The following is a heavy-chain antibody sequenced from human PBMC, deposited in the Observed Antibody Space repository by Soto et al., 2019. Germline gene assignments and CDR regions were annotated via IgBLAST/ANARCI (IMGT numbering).Heavy chain of an antibody. J-gene: IGHJ4*02. D-gene: IGHD1-26*01. CDR3: AKDYSGSFN. CDR2: ISFSGGST. Sequence: GGSLRLSCAASGFTFNDYPMTWVRQAPGKGLEWVSGISFSGGSTSYADSVKGRFTISRDNSKNTVYLQMNSLRAEDTAMYYCAKDYSGSFNWGQGTLVTVSS. CDR1: GFTFNDYP. V-gene: IGHV3-23*01.